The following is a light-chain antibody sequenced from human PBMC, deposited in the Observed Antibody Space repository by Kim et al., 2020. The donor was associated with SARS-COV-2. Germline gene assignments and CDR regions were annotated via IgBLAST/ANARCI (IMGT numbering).Light chain of an antibody. J-gene: IGKJ5*01. CDR2: HGS. Sequence: LSPGESATLSCRASQTVSTFLAWYQQRPGQAPRLLIYHGSNRATGIPARFSGSGSGTDFTLTISSLEPEDFAVYYCQQRYTWPSTFGQGARLEIK. CDR3: QQRYTWPST. V-gene: IGKV3-11*01. CDR1: QTVSTF.